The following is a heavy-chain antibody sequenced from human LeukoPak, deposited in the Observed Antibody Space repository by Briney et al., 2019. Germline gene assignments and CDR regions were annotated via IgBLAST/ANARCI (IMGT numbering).Heavy chain of an antibody. D-gene: IGHD5-24*01. CDR3: ASSRDGYNYGY. J-gene: IGHJ4*02. Sequence: SGTLSLTCAVYGGSFSGYYWSWIRQPPGKGLEWIGEINHSGSTSQSPSLKSRVTISVDTSKNQFSLKLSSVTAADTAVYYCASSRDGYNYGYWGQGTLVTVSS. V-gene: IGHV4-34*01. CDR2: INHSGST. CDR1: GGSFSGYY.